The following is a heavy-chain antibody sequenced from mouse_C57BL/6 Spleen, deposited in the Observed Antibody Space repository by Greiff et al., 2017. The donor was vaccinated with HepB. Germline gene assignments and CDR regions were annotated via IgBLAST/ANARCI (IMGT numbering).Heavy chain of an antibody. J-gene: IGHJ2*01. V-gene: IGHV1-9*01. D-gene: IGHD2-1*01. CDR1: GYTFTGYW. CDR3: AKGKINYGNWDYLSY. Sequence: QVQLQQPGAELMKPGASVKLSCKATGYTFTGYWIEWVKQRPGHGLEWIGEILPGSGSTNYNEKFKGKATLTADTSSNTAYMQLSSLTTEDSAIYYGAKGKINYGNWDYLSYWGQGTTLTVSS. CDR2: ILPGSGST.